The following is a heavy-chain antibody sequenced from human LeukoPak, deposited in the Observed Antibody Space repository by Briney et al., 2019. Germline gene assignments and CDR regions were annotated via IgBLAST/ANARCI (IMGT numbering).Heavy chain of an antibody. CDR1: GGSFSGYY. V-gene: IGHV4-34*01. CDR2: INHSGST. Sequence: SKTLSLTCAVYGGSFSGYYWSWIRQPPGKGLEWIGEINHSGSTNYNPSLKSRVTISVDTSKNQFSLKLSSVTAADTAVYYCARGGPTSIAALPFDYWGQGTLVTVSS. CDR3: ARGGPTSIAALPFDY. J-gene: IGHJ4*02. D-gene: IGHD6-6*01.